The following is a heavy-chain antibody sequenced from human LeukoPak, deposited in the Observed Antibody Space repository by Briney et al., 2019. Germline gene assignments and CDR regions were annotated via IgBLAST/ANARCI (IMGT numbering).Heavy chain of an antibody. CDR1: GYTFTGYY. D-gene: IGHD4-17*01. Sequence: ASVKVSCKASGYTFTGYYMHWVRQAPGQGLEWMGWINPNSGGTNYAQKFQGRVTMTRDTSISTAYMELSRLRSDDTAVYYCATLTTVTTELDYWGQGTLATVSS. CDR3: ATLTTVTTELDY. CDR2: INPNSGGT. J-gene: IGHJ4*02. V-gene: IGHV1-2*02.